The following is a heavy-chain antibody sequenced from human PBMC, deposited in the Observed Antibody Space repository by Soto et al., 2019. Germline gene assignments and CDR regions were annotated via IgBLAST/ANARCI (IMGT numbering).Heavy chain of an antibody. J-gene: IGHJ6*02. CDR2: TFYRSKWYN. V-gene: IGHV6-1*01. CDR3: QKEEGNPYYSSVMDV. CDR1: GDSVSSNSAA. Sequence: SQTLSLTCAISGDSVSSNSAAWSWIRQSPSRGLEWLGRTFYRSKWYNDYAVSVKGRITINPDTSKNQFSMQLNSVTPEDTAVFYCQKEEGNPYYSSVMDVGGQGTTVPV.